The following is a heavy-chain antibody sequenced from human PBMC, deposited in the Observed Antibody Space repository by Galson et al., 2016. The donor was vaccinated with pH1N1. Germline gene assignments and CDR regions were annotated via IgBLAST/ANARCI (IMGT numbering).Heavy chain of an antibody. D-gene: IGHD3-3*01. CDR1: DSSFSAYS. J-gene: IGHJ6*03. Sequence: SLRLSCAASDSSFSAYSMNWVRQAPGKGLQWLAYISGPSSGTMYYAESVRGRFTISRDNAKNSLFLHMNSLRDEDTAIYFCARVIQSLDPWYMDVWGKGTTVIVSS. CDR2: ISGPSSGTM. CDR3: ARVIQSLDPWYMDV. V-gene: IGHV3-48*02.